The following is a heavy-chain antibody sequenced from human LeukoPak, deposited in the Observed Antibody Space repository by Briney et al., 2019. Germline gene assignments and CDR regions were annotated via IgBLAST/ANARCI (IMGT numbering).Heavy chain of an antibody. CDR2: IYYSGST. Sequence: SETLSLTCTVSGGSISSYYWSWIRQPPGKGLEWIGYIYYSGSTNYNPSLKSRVTISVDTSKNQFSLKLSSVTAADTAVYYCARLGSSWSRHPGNFDYWGQGTLVTVSS. J-gene: IGHJ4*02. V-gene: IGHV4-59*08. CDR1: GGSISSYY. CDR3: ARLGSSWSRHPGNFDY. D-gene: IGHD6-13*01.